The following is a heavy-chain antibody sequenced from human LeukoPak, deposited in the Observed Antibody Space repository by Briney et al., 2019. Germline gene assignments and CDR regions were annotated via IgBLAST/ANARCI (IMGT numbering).Heavy chain of an antibody. CDR1: GYTFTGYY. V-gene: IGHV1-2*02. D-gene: IGHD2-21*02. J-gene: IGHJ6*02. CDR3: ASAVVTPGYYYGMDV. CDR2: INPNSGGT. Sequence: ASVKVSCKAFGYTFTGYYMHWVRQAPGQGLEWMGWINPNSGGTNYAQKFQGRVTMTRDTSISTAYMELSRLRSDDTAVYYCASAVVTPGYYYGMDVWGQGTTVTVSS.